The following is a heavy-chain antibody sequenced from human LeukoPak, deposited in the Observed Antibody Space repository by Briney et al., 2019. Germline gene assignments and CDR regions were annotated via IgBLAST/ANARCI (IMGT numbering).Heavy chain of an antibody. Sequence: GGSLRLSCAASGFTVSSNYMSWVRQAPGKGLEWVSAISGSGGSTYYADSVKGRFTISRGNSKNTLYLQMNSLRAEDTAVYYCAKAGGQWDAFDIWGQGTMVTASS. CDR3: AKAGGQWDAFDI. V-gene: IGHV3-23*01. CDR1: GFTVSSNY. D-gene: IGHD6-19*01. J-gene: IGHJ3*02. CDR2: ISGSGGST.